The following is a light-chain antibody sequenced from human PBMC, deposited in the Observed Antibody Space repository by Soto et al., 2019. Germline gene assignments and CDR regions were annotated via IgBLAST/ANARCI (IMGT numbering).Light chain of an antibody. CDR1: QGIRDD. V-gene: IGKV1-6*01. Sequence: AIQMTQSPSSLSESVGDRVTITCRASQGIRDDLGWYQQKPGRAPKLLIYGASNLQSGVPSRFSGSGSGTDFTLSISSLQPEDFATYYCLQDYSYPRTFGQGTKVEIK. J-gene: IGKJ1*01. CDR3: LQDYSYPRT. CDR2: GAS.